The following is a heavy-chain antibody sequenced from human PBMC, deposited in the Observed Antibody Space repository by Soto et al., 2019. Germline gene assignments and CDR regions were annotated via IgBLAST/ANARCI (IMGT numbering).Heavy chain of an antibody. Sequence: SETLSLTCAVYGGSFSGYYWSWIRQPPGKGLEWIGEINHSGSTNYNPSLKSRVTISVDTSKNQFSLKLSSVTAADTAVYYCARVPGASSGYHSVYYFDYWGQGTLVTVSS. V-gene: IGHV4-34*01. J-gene: IGHJ4*02. CDR3: ARVPGASSGYHSVYYFDY. D-gene: IGHD3-22*01. CDR1: GGSFSGYY. CDR2: INHSGST.